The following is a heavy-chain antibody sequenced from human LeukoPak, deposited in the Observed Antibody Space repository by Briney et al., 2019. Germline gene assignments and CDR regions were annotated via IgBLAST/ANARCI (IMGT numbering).Heavy chain of an antibody. CDR1: GFTFTNYN. V-gene: IGHV3-74*01. CDR2: INIAGSST. D-gene: IGHD6-13*01. Sequence: GGSLRLSCAASGFTFTNYNMNWVRQAPGKGLVWVSRINIAGSSTSYADPVKGRFTISRDNAKNTLYLQMNSLRVEDTAVYYCARAAIAATGTSPDYWGQGTLVTVSA. J-gene: IGHJ4*02. CDR3: ARAAIAATGTSPDY.